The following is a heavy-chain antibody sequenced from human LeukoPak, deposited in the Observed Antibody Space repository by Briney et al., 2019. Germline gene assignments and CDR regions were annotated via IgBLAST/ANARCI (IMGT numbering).Heavy chain of an antibody. CDR1: GGSISSGDYY. D-gene: IGHD3-22*01. CDR3: ARAPAPPLIVVVRRNLVSYAFDI. Sequence: SQTLSLTCTVSGGSISSGDYYWSWIRQPPGTGLEWTGYIYYSGSTYYNPSLKSRVAISVDTSKNQFSLKLSSVTAADTAVYYCARAPAPPLIVVVRRNLVSYAFDIWGQGTMVTVSS. CDR2: IYYSGST. J-gene: IGHJ3*02. V-gene: IGHV4-30-4*08.